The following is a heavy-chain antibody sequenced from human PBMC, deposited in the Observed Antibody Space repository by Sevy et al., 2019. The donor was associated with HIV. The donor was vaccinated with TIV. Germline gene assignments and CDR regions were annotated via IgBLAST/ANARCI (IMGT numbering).Heavy chain of an antibody. CDR1: GGSINSDH. Sequence: SETLSLTCTVSGGSINSDHWNWIRQPPGKGLEWIGYVYYTGGTNYNPTLNNRVTISVDRTKNQFSLKLTSVTAADTAVHYCARRNDFDIWGQGTMVTVSS. CDR3: ARRNDFDI. CDR2: VYYTGGT. J-gene: IGHJ3*02. V-gene: IGHV4-59*08.